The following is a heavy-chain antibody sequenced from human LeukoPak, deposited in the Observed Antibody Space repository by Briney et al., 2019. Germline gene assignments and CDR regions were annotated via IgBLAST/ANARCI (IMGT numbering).Heavy chain of an antibody. J-gene: IGHJ4*02. D-gene: IGHD6-19*01. CDR3: ARAYSSGWYFYYFDY. CDR1: GFTFSSYA. Sequence: GGSLRLSCAASGFTFSSYAMSWVRQAPGKGLEWVSAISGSGGDTYYADSVKGRFTISRDNSKNTLYLQMNSLRAEDTAVYYCARAYSSGWYFYYFDYWGQGTLVTVSS. V-gene: IGHV3-23*01. CDR2: ISGSGGDT.